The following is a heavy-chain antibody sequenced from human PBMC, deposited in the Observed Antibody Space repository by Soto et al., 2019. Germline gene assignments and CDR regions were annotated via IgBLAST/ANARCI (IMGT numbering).Heavy chain of an antibody. Sequence: QLQLVQSGAEVKQPGASVKVSCKASGYFFIDYYIHWVRQAPGQGLEWMGWVKPNSGGTNYALKFQGRVTMTGDTSISTAYMELSRLRSDDTAVYYCARANWGLDVWGQGTTVTVSS. CDR2: VKPNSGGT. CDR1: GYFFIDYY. CDR3: ARANWGLDV. J-gene: IGHJ6*02. V-gene: IGHV1-2*02.